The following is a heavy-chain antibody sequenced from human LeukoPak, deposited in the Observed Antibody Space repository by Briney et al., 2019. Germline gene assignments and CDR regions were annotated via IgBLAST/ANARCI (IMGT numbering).Heavy chain of an antibody. Sequence: GGSLRLSCAASGFTFSSYAMRWVRQAPGKGLEWVAVISYDGSNKYYADSVKGRFTISRDNSKNSLYLQMNSLTADDTAVYYCVRSHHPGGWFDPWGQGTLVTVSS. D-gene: IGHD3-10*01. J-gene: IGHJ5*02. V-gene: IGHV3-30*04. CDR1: GFTFSSYA. CDR3: VRSHHPGGWFDP. CDR2: ISYDGSNK.